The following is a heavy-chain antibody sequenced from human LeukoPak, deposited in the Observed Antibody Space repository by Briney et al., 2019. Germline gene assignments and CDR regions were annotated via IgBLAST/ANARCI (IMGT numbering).Heavy chain of an antibody. J-gene: IGHJ3*02. D-gene: IGHD6-13*01. Sequence: GGSLRLSCAASGFTFSSYWMSWVRQAPGKGLEWVANIKQDGSEKYYVDSVKGRFTISRDNAKNSLYLQMNSLRAEDTALYYCARVYSSRGRAFDIWGQGTMVTVSS. CDR2: IKQDGSEK. V-gene: IGHV3-7*03. CDR3: ARVYSSRGRAFDI. CDR1: GFTFSSYW.